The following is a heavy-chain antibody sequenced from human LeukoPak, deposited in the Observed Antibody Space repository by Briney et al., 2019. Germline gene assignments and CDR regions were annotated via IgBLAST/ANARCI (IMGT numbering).Heavy chain of an antibody. CDR3: ARGGREQQLAY. V-gene: IGHV4-30-2*01. Sequence: SETLSLTCAVSGGSISSGGYSWSWIRQPPGKGLEWIGYIYHSGSTYYNPSLKSRVTISVDRSKNQFSLKLSSVTAAGTAVYYCARGGREQQLAYWGQGTLVTVSS. J-gene: IGHJ4*02. CDR1: GGSISSGGYS. D-gene: IGHD6-13*01. CDR2: IYHSGST.